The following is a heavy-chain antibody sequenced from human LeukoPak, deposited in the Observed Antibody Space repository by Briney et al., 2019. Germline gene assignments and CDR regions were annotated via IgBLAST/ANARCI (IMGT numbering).Heavy chain of an antibody. J-gene: IGHJ4*02. CDR3: ARAVDSSGYYSLIFDY. CDR2: INPSGGST. D-gene: IGHD3-22*01. V-gene: IGHV1-46*01. Sequence: ASVKVSCKASGYTFTSYAMNWVRQAPGQGLEWMGIINPSGGSTSYAQKFQGRVTMTRDTSTSTVYMELSSLRSEDTAVYYCARAVDSSGYYSLIFDYWGQGTLVTVSS. CDR1: GYTFTSYA.